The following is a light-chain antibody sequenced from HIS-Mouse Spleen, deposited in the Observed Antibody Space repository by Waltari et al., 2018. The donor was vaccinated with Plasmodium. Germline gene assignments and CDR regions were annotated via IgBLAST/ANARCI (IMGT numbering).Light chain of an antibody. CDR3: CAYAGSSTCVV. Sequence: QSALTQPASVSGSPGQSITISCTGTSSDVGSYNLVSWYQQHPGKAPKRMIYEGSKRPSGVSNRFSGSKSGNTASLTIAGLQAEDEADYYCCAYAGSSTCVVFGGGTKLTVL. CDR2: EGS. V-gene: IGLV2-23*01. CDR1: SSDVGSYNL. J-gene: IGLJ2*01.